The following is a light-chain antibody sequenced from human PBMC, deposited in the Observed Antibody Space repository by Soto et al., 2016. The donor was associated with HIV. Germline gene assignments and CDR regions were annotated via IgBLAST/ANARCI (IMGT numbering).Light chain of an antibody. V-gene: IGKV1-5*03. Sequence: DIQMTQSPSTLSASVGDRVTITCRTSQSISSWLAWYQQTPGKAPKLLIHKASSLESGVPSRFSGSGSGTEFTLTISSLQPDDFATYYCQQYNTYSYTFGQGTKLEIK. J-gene: IGKJ2*01. CDR3: QQYNTYSYT. CDR1: QSISSW. CDR2: KAS.